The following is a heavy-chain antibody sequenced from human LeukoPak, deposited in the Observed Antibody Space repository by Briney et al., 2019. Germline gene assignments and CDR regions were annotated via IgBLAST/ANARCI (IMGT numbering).Heavy chain of an antibody. CDR2: ISAYNGNT. Sequence: ASVKVSCKASGGIFSSYAISWVRQAPGQGLEWMGWISAYNGNTNYAQKLQGRVTMTTDTSTSTAYMELRSLRSDDTAVYYCAREAITIFGVVRTQTTTRPHRFDPWGQGTLVTVSS. D-gene: IGHD3-3*01. J-gene: IGHJ5*02. CDR3: AREAITIFGVVRTQTTTRPHRFDP. V-gene: IGHV1-18*01. CDR1: GGIFSSYA.